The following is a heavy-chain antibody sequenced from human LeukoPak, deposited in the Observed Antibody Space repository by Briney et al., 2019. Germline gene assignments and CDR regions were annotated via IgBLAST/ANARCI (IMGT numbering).Heavy chain of an antibody. Sequence: GSLRLSCAASGFTFSSYSMNWVRQPPGKGLEWIGEINHSGSTNYNPSLKSRVTISVDTSKNQFSLKLSSVTAADTAVYYCARDRTMRCSSTSCYIGWFDPWGQGTLVTVSS. CDR2: INHSGST. V-gene: IGHV4-34*01. D-gene: IGHD2-2*02. J-gene: IGHJ5*02. CDR1: GFTFSSYS. CDR3: ARDRTMRCSSTSCYIGWFDP.